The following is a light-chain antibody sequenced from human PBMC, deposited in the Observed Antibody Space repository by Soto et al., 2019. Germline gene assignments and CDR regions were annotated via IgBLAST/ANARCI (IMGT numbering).Light chain of an antibody. CDR2: EGS. Sequence: QSALTQPASVSGSPGQSITISYTGTSSDVGSYNLVSWYQQHPGKAPKLMIYEGSKRPSGVSNRFSGSKSGNTASLTISGLQAEDEADYYCCSYAGSSTFLVFGGGTKLTVL. V-gene: IGLV2-23*03. CDR3: CSYAGSSTFLV. CDR1: SSDVGSYNL. J-gene: IGLJ2*01.